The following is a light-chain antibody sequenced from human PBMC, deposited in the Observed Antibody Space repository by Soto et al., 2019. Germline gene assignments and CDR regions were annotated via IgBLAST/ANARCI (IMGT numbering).Light chain of an antibody. CDR1: QSLAYSDGNTY. Sequence: DVVMTQSPLSLPVTLGQPASISCRSSQSLAYSDGNTYLNWFQQRPGQSPRRLIYKVSNRDSWVPDRFSGSGSGTDFTLKISRVEAEDVGVYYCMQGTHWPPYTFDQGTKLEIK. V-gene: IGKV2-30*01. J-gene: IGKJ2*01. CDR2: KVS. CDR3: MQGTHWPPYT.